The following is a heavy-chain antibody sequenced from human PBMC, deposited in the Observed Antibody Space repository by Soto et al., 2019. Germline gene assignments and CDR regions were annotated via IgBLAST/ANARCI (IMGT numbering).Heavy chain of an antibody. CDR3: AKGRGGSGSLTPRVDS. CDR1: GFTFNNYA. J-gene: IGHJ4*02. CDR2: ISGGGDTT. Sequence: EVQLLESGGGLVQPGGSLRLSCAASGFTFNNYAMTWVRQAPGKGLEWVSAISGGGDTTSYPDSVKGRFTVSRDGSKNTLYLQMSRLRAEDTALYYCAKGRGGSGSLTPRVDSWGQGTLVTVSS. D-gene: IGHD3-10*01. V-gene: IGHV3-23*01.